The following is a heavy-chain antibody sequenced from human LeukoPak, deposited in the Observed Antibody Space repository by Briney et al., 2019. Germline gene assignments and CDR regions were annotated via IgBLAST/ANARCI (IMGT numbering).Heavy chain of an antibody. CDR3: ARVRSSSTSRDNWFDP. Sequence: GGSLRLSCAATGFTFSSYAMHWVRQVPGKGLEWVAVISYDGSNKYYADSVKGRFTISRDNSKNTLYLQMNSLRAEDTAVYYCARVRSSSTSRDNWFDPWGQGTLVTVSS. D-gene: IGHD2-2*01. CDR1: GFTFSSYA. CDR2: ISYDGSNK. J-gene: IGHJ5*02. V-gene: IGHV3-30*04.